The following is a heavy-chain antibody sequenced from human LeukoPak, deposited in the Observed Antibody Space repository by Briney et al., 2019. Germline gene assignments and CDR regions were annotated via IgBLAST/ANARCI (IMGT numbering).Heavy chain of an antibody. V-gene: IGHV1-2*02. Sequence: GASVKVSCKASGYTFTGYYMHWVRQAPGQGLEWMGWINPNSGGTNYAQKFQGRVTMTRDTSISTAYMELSRLRSDDTAVYYCARDQERILTGYDAFDIWGQGTMVTVSS. CDR2: INPNSGGT. CDR3: ARDQERILTGYDAFDI. D-gene: IGHD3-9*01. CDR1: GYTFTGYY. J-gene: IGHJ3*02.